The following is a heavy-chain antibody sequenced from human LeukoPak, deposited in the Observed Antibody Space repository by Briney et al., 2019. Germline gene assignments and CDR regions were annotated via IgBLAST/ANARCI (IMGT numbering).Heavy chain of an antibody. V-gene: IGHV1-2*02. CDR1: GYTFTGYY. CDR2: INPNSGGT. Sequence: ASVKVSCTSSGYTFTGYYMHWVRQAPGQGLEWMGWINPNSGGTNYAQKFQGRVTMTRDTSISTAYMELSRLRSDDTAVYYCARDSIVAVADYWGQGTLVTVSS. J-gene: IGHJ4*02. CDR3: ARDSIVAVADY. D-gene: IGHD6-19*01.